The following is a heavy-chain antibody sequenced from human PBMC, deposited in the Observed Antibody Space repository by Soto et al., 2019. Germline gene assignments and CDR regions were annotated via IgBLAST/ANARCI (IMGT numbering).Heavy chain of an antibody. CDR1: GYTFTSYD. CDR3: ARGLYDFWSGYYREFGY. CDR2: MNPNSGNT. J-gene: IGHJ4*02. D-gene: IGHD3-3*01. V-gene: IGHV1-8*01. Sequence: QVQLVQSGAEVKKPGASVKVSCKASGYTFTSYDINWVRQATGQGLEWMGWMNPNSGNTGYAQKFQGRVTMTRNTSISTAYMELSSLRSEDTAVYYCARGLYDFWSGYYREFGYWGQGTLVTVSS.